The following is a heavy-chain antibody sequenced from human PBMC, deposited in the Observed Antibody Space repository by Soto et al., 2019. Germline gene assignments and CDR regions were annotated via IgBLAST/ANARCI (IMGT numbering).Heavy chain of an antibody. CDR2: ISGSGGST. J-gene: IGHJ6*03. CDR1: GFTFSSYA. V-gene: IGHV3-23*01. Sequence: GGSLRLSCAASGFTFSSYAMSWVRQAPGKGLEWVSAISGSGGSTYYADSVKGRFTISRDNSKNTLYLQMNSLRAEDTAVYYCAKRPLYCSGGSCYYYYYMDVWGKGTTVTVSS. CDR3: AKRPLYCSGGSCYYYYYMDV. D-gene: IGHD2-15*01.